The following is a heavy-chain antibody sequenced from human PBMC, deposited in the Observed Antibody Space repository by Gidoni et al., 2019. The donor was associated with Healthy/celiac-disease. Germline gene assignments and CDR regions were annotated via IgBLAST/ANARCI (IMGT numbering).Heavy chain of an antibody. D-gene: IGHD1-26*01. J-gene: IGHJ4*02. V-gene: IGHV3-23*01. CDR3: AKGSGSYHEDFDY. CDR1: GFTFSSYA. Sequence: EVQLLESGGGLVQPGGSLRLSCAASGFTFSSYAMSWVRQAPGKGLGWFSAISGSGGSTYYADSVKGRFTISRDNSKNTLYLQMNSLRAEDTAVYYCAKGSGSYHEDFDYWGQGTLVTVSS. CDR2: ISGSGGST.